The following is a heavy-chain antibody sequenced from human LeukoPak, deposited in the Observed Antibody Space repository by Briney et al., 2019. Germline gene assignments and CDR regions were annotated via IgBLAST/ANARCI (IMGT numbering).Heavy chain of an antibody. D-gene: IGHD2-15*01. CDR1: GFTFSSYE. V-gene: IGHV3-48*03. Sequence: PGGSLRLSCAASGFTFSSYEMNWVRQAPGKGLEWVSYISRSGSTIYYADSVKGRFTISRDNAKNSLYLQMNSLRAEDTAVYYCASLSGVAATRIRPYWGQGTLVTVSS. CDR3: ASLSGVAATRIRPY. J-gene: IGHJ4*02. CDR2: ISRSGSTI.